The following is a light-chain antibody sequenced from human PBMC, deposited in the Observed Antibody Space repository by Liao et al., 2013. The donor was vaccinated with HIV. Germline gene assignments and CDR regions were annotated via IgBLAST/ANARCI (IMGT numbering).Light chain of an antibody. CDR2: YDS. CDR1: NIGTKS. J-gene: IGLJ3*02. CDR3: QVWHTGSDHPV. V-gene: IGLV3-21*04. Sequence: SYELTQPPSVSVAPGKTARITCGRDNIGTKSVHWYQQKPGQAPVLVISYDSDRPSGIPERFSGSNSANTATLTIGRVEAGDEADYYCQVWHTGSDHPVFGGGTKLTVL.